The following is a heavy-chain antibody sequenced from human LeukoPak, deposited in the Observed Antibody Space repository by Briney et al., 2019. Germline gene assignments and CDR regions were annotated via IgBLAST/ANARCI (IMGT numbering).Heavy chain of an antibody. CDR2: INPNSGGT. J-gene: IGHJ4*02. Sequence: ASVKVSCKASGYTFTGDYIHWVRQAPGQGLEWMGRINPNSGGTNYAQKFQGRVTMTRDTSISTAYMELSRLRSDDTAVYYCASVGYYYDSSGYRFWGQGTLVTVSS. D-gene: IGHD3-22*01. CDR3: ASVGYYYDSSGYRF. CDR1: GYTFTGDY. V-gene: IGHV1-2*06.